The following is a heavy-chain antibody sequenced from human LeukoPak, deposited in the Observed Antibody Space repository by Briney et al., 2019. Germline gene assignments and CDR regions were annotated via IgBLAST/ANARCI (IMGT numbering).Heavy chain of an antibody. V-gene: IGHV4-4*09. CDR2: MYTSVTT. J-gene: IGHJ4*02. CDR1: GASISTYY. D-gene: IGHD1-14*01. Sequence: SETLSLTCTVSGASISTYYWTWVRQPPGKGLEWIGSMYTSVTTKYNPSLKSRGTISVDTSKNRSSLNLISVTAADTAAYYCARHLAPYRPFHDWGQGSLVTVSS. CDR3: ARHLAPYRPFHD.